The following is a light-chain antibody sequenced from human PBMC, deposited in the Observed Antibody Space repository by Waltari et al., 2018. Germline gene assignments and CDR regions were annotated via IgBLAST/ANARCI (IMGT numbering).Light chain of an antibody. CDR1: QRISTY. CDR3: QQRTDWLS. CDR2: DAS. V-gene: IGKV3-11*01. Sequence: EIVLTQSPATLSFSPGEGATLSCRASQRISTYLAGYQQKPGQPPRLLIYDASNRATGIPARFSGRGSGTDFTLTISSLEPEDFAIYYCQQRTDWLSFGGGTKVEIK. J-gene: IGKJ4*01.